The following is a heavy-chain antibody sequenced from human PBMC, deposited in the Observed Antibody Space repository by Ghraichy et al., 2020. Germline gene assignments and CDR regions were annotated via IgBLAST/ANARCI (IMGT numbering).Heavy chain of an antibody. CDR2: IWYDGSKT. J-gene: IGHJ6*02. D-gene: IGHD2-15*01. V-gene: IGHV3-33*01. Sequence: GESLNISCAASGFTFSTKGMHWVRQAPGKGLEWVAFIWYDGSKTYYADSMEGRFIISRDNSKNTVYLQMYGLRAEDTAVYYCARDLSPGGRCVGFCIYHYYGMDVWGRGTPVSVSS. CDR3: ARDLSPGGRCVGFCIYHYYGMDV. CDR1: GFTFSTKG.